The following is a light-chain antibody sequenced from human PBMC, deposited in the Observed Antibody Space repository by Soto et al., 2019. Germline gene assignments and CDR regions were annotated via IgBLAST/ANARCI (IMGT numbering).Light chain of an antibody. J-gene: IGKJ1*01. CDR2: DAS. Sequence: EIVMTQSPATLSVSPGERATLSCRASQSISSNLAWYQHKPGQAPRLLIYDASIRAAGVPARFSGSGSGTDFSLTISSLEPEDFAIYYCQQRSIWPPWTFGQGTKVDIK. CDR1: QSISSN. V-gene: IGKV3D-15*01. CDR3: QQRSIWPPWT.